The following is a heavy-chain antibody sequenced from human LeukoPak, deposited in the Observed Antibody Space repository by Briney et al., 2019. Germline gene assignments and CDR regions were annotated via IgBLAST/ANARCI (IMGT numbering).Heavy chain of an antibody. CDR3: ARDGSYYEGFDY. Sequence: WASVKVSCKASGYTFTSYDINWVRQATGQGLEWMGWMNPNSGNTGYAQKFQGRVTMTRNTSISTAYMELSSLRSEDTAVYYCARDGSYYEGFDYWGRGTLVTVSS. CDR1: GYTFTSYD. CDR2: MNPNSGNT. V-gene: IGHV1-8*01. J-gene: IGHJ4*02. D-gene: IGHD1-26*01.